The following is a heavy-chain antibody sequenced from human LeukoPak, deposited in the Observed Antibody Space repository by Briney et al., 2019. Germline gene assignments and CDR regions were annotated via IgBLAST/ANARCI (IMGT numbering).Heavy chain of an antibody. J-gene: IGHJ6*04. CDR3: ASPTPYYDINGYPDAMDV. CDR1: SGSISSSSYY. D-gene: IGHD3-22*01. V-gene: IGHV4-39*07. CDR2: IYHSGST. Sequence: PSETLSLTCTVSSGSISSSSYYWGWIRQPPGKGLEWIGTIYHSGSTYYNPSLKSRVTISLDTSKNQFSLKLTSVTAADTAMYYCASPTPYYDINGYPDAMDVWGKGTTVTVSS.